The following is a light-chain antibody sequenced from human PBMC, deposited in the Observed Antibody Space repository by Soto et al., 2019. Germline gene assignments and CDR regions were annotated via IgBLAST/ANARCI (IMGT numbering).Light chain of an antibody. V-gene: IGKV3-20*01. CDR2: GAS. CDR1: QSVSSDW. CDR3: PDYHGSTPT. Sequence: TVLTQSPGTLSLSPGERAALSCRASQSVSSDWLAWYQQKPGQPPRLLIYGASNEAPGIPDRCSGSGSGTSFTRTISTLEPEDFGFYFCPDYHGSTPTFGQGTMVEIK. J-gene: IGKJ1*01.